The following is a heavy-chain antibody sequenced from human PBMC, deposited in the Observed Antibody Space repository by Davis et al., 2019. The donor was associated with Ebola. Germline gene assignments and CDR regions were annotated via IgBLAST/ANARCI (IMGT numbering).Heavy chain of an antibody. CDR1: GGTLSTYG. CDR3: VRDAYGPDY. CDR2: ITPSDTST. D-gene: IGHD3-16*01. J-gene: IGHJ4*02. Sequence: ASVKVSCKASGGTLSTYGITWVRQAPGQGLEWMGKITPSDTSTNYAQKFQGRLTMTRDTSTSTVYMELSSLGSEDTAVYYCVRDAYGPDYWGQGTLVTVSS. V-gene: IGHV1-46*01.